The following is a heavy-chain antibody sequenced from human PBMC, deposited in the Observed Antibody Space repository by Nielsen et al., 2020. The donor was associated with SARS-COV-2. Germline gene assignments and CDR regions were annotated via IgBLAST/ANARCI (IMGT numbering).Heavy chain of an antibody. J-gene: IGHJ3*02. CDR3: ARDLGYCSGGSCYGGNAFDI. CDR1: GGTFSSYA. Sequence: SVKVSCKASGGTFSSYAISWVRQAPGQGLEWMGGIIPIFGTANYAQKFQGRVTITADESTSTAYMELSSLRSEDTAVYYCARDLGYCSGGSCYGGNAFDIWGQGTMVTVSS. CDR2: IIPIFGTA. D-gene: IGHD2-15*01. V-gene: IGHV1-69*13.